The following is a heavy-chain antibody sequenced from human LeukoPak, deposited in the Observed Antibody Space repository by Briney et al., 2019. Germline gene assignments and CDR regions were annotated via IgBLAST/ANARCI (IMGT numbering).Heavy chain of an antibody. V-gene: IGHV1-69*13. Sequence: ASVKVSCKASGGTFSSYAISWVRQAPGQGLEWMGGIIPIFGTANYAQKFQGRVTITADESTSTAYMELRSLRSDDTAVYYCARARAPRPGYYYYYMDVWGKGTTVTVSS. D-gene: IGHD6-6*01. CDR2: IIPIFGTA. CDR3: ARARAPRPGYYYYYMDV. J-gene: IGHJ6*03. CDR1: GGTFSSYA.